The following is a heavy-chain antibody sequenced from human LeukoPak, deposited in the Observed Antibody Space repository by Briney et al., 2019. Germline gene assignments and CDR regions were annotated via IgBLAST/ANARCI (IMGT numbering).Heavy chain of an antibody. J-gene: IGHJ4*02. Sequence: PGGSLRLSCAASGFTFSSYAMSWVRHAPGKGLEWVSAISGSGSSTYYADSVKGRFTISRDNSKNTLYLQMNSLRAEDTAVYYCAKHGSGYYSHFDYWGQGTLVTVSS. CDR2: ISGSGSST. V-gene: IGHV3-23*01. CDR3: AKHGSGYYSHFDY. CDR1: GFTFSSYA. D-gene: IGHD3-22*01.